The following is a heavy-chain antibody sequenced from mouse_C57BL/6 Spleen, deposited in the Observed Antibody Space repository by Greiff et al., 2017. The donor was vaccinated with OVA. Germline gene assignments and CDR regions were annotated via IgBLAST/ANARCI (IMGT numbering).Heavy chain of an antibody. CDR3: ARRRDYYYGSSDYAMDY. CDR1: GYTFTTYP. J-gene: IGHJ4*01. D-gene: IGHD1-1*01. Sequence: VQLQQSGAELVKPGASVKMSCKASGYTFTTYPIEWMKQNHGKSLEWIGNFHPYNDDTKYNEKFKGKATLTVEKSSITVYLELSRLTSDDSAVYYCARRRDYYYGSSDYAMDYWGQGTSVTVSS. V-gene: IGHV1-47*01. CDR2: FHPYNDDT.